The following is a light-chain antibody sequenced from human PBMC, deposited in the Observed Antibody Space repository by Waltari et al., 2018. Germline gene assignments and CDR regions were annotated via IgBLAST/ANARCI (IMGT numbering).Light chain of an antibody. V-gene: IGKV3-11*01. CDR3: QQRSNWPGLT. CDR2: GAS. Sequence: EIVLTLSPATLSLSPGDRATLSCRASQSVSNYLAWYQQKPGQPPRLLIYGASNRAAGIPDRFSGSGSGTDFTLTISSLDTEDVAVYFCQQRSNWPGLTFGGGTKVEIK. CDR1: QSVSNY. J-gene: IGKJ4*02.